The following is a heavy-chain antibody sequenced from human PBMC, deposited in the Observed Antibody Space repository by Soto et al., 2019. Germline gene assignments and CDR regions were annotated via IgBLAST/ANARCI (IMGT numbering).Heavy chain of an antibody. CDR1: GYTFTSYA. V-gene: IGHV1-3*05. Sequence: QVQLVQSGAEEKKPGASVKVSCKASGYTFTSYAMHWVRQAPGQRLEWMGWINAGNGNTKYSQKFQGRVTITRDTSXSXXYMGLSSLRSEDTAVYYCARDPIAAAGRERGWFDPWGQGTLVTVSS. CDR2: INAGNGNT. CDR3: ARDPIAAAGRERGWFDP. D-gene: IGHD6-13*01. J-gene: IGHJ5*02.